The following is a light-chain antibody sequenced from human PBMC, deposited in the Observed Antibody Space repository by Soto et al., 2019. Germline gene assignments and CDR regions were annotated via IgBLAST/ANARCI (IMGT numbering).Light chain of an antibody. Sequence: VLTQSPATLSVSPGERATLSCRASQSVSSYLAWYQQKPGQAPRLLIYDASNRATGIPARFSGSGSGTDFTLNISSLEPEDFAVYYCQQRSNWPGGVTXGQGTRLEI. V-gene: IGKV3-11*01. CDR1: QSVSSY. J-gene: IGKJ5*01. CDR2: DAS. CDR3: QQRSNWPGGVT.